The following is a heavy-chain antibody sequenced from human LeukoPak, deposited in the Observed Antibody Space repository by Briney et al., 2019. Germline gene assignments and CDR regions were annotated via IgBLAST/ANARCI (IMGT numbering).Heavy chain of an antibody. CDR1: GFTFSSYA. J-gene: IGHJ6*03. CDR3: ANTVTDYYYYYMDV. Sequence: GGSLRLSCAASGFTFSSYAMSWVRQAPGKGLEWVAVISYDGSNKYYADSVKGRFTISRDNSKNTLYLQMNSLRAEDTAVYYCANTVTDYYYYYMDVWGKGTTVTVSS. CDR2: ISYDGSNK. D-gene: IGHD4-11*01. V-gene: IGHV3-30-3*01.